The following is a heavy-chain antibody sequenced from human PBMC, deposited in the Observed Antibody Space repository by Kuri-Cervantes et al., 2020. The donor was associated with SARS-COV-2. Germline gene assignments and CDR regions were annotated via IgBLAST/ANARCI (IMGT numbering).Heavy chain of an antibody. CDR3: AREEVVPAGVRGYWYRYGMGV. CDR1: GSTFSSYS. J-gene: IGHJ6*02. V-gene: IGHV3-7*04. CDR2: IKQDGSAK. D-gene: IGHD2-2*01. Sequence: GESLKISCAASGSTFSSYSMNWVRQAPGKVLESVANIKQDGSAKYYVDPVKGRFTISRDNAKNSLYLQRNSLRAEDTAVYYGAREEVVPAGVRGYWYRYGMGVWGQGTTVTVSS.